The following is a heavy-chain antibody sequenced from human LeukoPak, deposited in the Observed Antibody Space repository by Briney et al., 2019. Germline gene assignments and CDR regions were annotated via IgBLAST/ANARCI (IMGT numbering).Heavy chain of an antibody. D-gene: IGHD3-10*01. CDR3: ARSTLRGVIIPLDY. J-gene: IGHJ4*02. V-gene: IGHV1-8*01. CDR1: GDTFTSYD. CDR2: MIPNSGNT. Sequence: ASVKVSCKASGDTFTSYDINWVRQATGPGLEWMGWMIPNSGNTGYAQKFQGRVTMTRNTSISTAYMELSSLRSEDTAVYYCARSTLRGVIIPLDYWGQGTLVTVSS.